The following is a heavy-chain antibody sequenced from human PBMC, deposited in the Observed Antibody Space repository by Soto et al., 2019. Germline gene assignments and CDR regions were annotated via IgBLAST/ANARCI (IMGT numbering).Heavy chain of an antibody. D-gene: IGHD4-17*01. J-gene: IGHJ2*01. CDR1: GGPFSSHT. CDR3: ARPDFGDYWYFDL. Sequence: QAQLVQSGAEVKKPGSSVKVSCKAFGGPFSSHTFSWVRQAPGQGLEWMGRIIPALGTTTYAQKFQGRVTITADEFVTTVYMELNSLRTEDTAVYYCARPDFGDYWYFDLWGRGTLVTVSS. V-gene: IGHV1-69*08. CDR2: IIPALGTT.